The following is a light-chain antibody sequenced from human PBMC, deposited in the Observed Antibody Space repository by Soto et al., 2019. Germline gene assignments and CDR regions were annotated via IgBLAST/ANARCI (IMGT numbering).Light chain of an antibody. Sequence: QSALTQPASVSGSPGQSITISCTGTSSDVGIYNLVSWYQQYPGKAPKLMIYDVSKRPSGVSNRFSGSKSGNTASLTISGLQAEDEADYYCCSYSVITTVIFGGGTQLTVL. CDR3: CSYSVITTVI. V-gene: IGLV2-23*02. J-gene: IGLJ2*01. CDR1: SSDVGIYNL. CDR2: DVS.